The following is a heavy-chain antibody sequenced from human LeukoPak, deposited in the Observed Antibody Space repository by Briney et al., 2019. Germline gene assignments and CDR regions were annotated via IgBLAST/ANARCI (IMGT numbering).Heavy chain of an antibody. CDR2: INPNSGGT. J-gene: IGHJ4*02. CDR3: ARDREGSAGTTGS. Sequence: ASVKVSCKASGYAFTGYYMHWVRQAPGQGLEWMGWINPNSGGTNYAQKFQGRVTMTRDTSISTAYMELSRLRSDDTAVYYCARDREGSAGTTGSWGQGTLVTVSS. V-gene: IGHV1-2*02. D-gene: IGHD1-7*01. CDR1: GYAFTGYY.